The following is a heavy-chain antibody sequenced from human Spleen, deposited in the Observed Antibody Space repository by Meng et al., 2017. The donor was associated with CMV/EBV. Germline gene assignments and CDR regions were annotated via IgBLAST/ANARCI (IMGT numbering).Heavy chain of an antibody. CDR3: IKGGGAYNYDIVDY. V-gene: IGHV3-74*01. CDR1: GFTLSNYW. Sequence: GGSLRLSCEASGFTLSNYWMHWVRQVPGKGLAWVSRIRGDGGLTFYADSVKGRFTISRDNAKNTLYLQVNSLRDDDTAVYYCIKGGGAYNYDIVDYWGQGTLVTVSS. J-gene: IGHJ4*02. D-gene: IGHD5-24*01. CDR2: IRGDGGLT.